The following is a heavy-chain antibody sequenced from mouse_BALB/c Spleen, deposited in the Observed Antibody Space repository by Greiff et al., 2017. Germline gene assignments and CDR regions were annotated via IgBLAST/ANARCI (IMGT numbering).Heavy chain of an antibody. CDR3: ARSSYGNYEAWFAY. CDR2: INPGSGGT. D-gene: IGHD2-1*01. Sequence: QVQLKQSGAELVRPGTSVKVSCKASGYAFTNYLIEWVKQRPGQGLEWIGVINPGSGGTNYNEKFKGKATLTADKSSSTAYMQLSSLTSDDSAVYFCARSSYGNYEAWFAYWGQGTLVTVSA. CDR1: GYAFTNYL. J-gene: IGHJ3*01. V-gene: IGHV1-54*01.